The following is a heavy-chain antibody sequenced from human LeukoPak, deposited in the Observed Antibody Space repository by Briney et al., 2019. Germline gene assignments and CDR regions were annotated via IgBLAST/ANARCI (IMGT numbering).Heavy chain of an antibody. D-gene: IGHD2-15*01. CDR3: ANTLVGYCSGGSCYYQYFQR. J-gene: IGHJ1*01. CDR2: ISGSGGST. Sequence: GGSLRLSCAASGFTFSSYAMSWVRHAPRKRLEWVSAISGSGGSTYYADSVKGRFTISRDNSKNTLYLQMNSLRAEDTAVYYCANTLVGYCSGGSCYYQYFQRWGQGTLVTVSS. CDR1: GFTFSSYA. V-gene: IGHV3-23*01.